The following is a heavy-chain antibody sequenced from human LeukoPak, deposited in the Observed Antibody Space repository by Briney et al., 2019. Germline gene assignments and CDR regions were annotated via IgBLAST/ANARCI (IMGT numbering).Heavy chain of an antibody. J-gene: IGHJ6*02. CDR2: INSDGSST. CDR3: ASLFRYYYGMDV. CDR1: GFTFSDYA. Sequence: PGGSLRLSCAASGFTFSDYAMRWVRQAPGKGLVWVSRINSDGSSTSYADSVKGRFTISRDNAKNTLYLQMNSLRAEDTAVYYCASLFRYYYGMDVWGQGTTVTVSS. V-gene: IGHV3-74*01.